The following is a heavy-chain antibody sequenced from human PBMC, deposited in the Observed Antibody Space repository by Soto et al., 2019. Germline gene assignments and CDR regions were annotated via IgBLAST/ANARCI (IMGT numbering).Heavy chain of an antibody. Sequence: QVQLQESGPGLVKPSETLSLTCTVSGCSISSYYWSWIRQPPGKGLEWIGYIYYSGSTNYNPSLKSRVTISADTSTTQFSLKLRSVTAADTAVYYCASNSYYDFWSGYPGGFDPWGQGTLVTVSS. CDR1: GCSISSYY. V-gene: IGHV4-59*01. D-gene: IGHD3-3*01. CDR2: IYYSGST. CDR3: ASNSYYDFWSGYPGGFDP. J-gene: IGHJ5*02.